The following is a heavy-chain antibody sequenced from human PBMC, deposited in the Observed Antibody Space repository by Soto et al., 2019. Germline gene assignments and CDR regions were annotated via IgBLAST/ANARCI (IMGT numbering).Heavy chain of an antibody. Sequence: SETLSLTCTVSGDSISSGDYYWSWIRQPPGKGLEWIGYTYYSGNTYYNPSLKSRVTISVDTSKNQFSLKVNSVPVADTAVYNCAGKTAVTTFDFGWFSPWGLGTLSTV. CDR3: AGKTAVTTFDFGWFSP. CDR1: GDSISSGDYY. D-gene: IGHD4-17*01. CDR2: TYYSGNT. J-gene: IGHJ5*02. V-gene: IGHV4-30-4*01.